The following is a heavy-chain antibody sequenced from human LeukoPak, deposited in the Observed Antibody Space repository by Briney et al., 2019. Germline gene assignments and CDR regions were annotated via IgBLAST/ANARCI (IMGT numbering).Heavy chain of an antibody. CDR1: GGSITSYY. J-gene: IGHJ4*02. Sequence: SETLSLTCTVSGGSITSYYWSWIRQPPGKGLEWIGYIHYSGSTNYNPSLKSRVTISVDTSKNHFSLKLSSVTAADTAVYYCARQYSSSWDPYYFDYWGQGTLVTVSS. CDR2: IHYSGST. D-gene: IGHD6-13*01. CDR3: ARQYSSSWDPYYFDY. V-gene: IGHV4-59*08.